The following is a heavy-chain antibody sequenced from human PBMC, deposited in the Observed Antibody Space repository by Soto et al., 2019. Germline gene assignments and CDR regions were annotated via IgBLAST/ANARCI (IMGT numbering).Heavy chain of an antibody. D-gene: IGHD2-15*01. V-gene: IGHV1-69*13. CDR2: IIPFFGTA. J-gene: IGHJ4*02. CDR3: AKSAPMDAGGKYYYDF. CDR1: GGTFSTFG. Sequence: ASVKVSCKASGGTFSTFGISWVRQAPGQGLEWMGGIIPFFGTARYSQKFEDRITITADESTNTVYMDLRSLTSEDTAIYYCAKSAPMDAGGKYYYDFWGQGALVTVSS.